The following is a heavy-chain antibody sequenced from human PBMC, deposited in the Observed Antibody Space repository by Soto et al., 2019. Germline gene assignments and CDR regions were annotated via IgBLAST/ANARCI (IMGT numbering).Heavy chain of an antibody. CDR3: ARIYGGYYFDY. Sequence: QLQLQESGPGLVKPSETLSLTCTVSGASISSSSYYWGWIRQPPGKGLEWIGTIYYSGSTYYNPSLKSRVTISVYTSKNQFSLQLRSVTAADTAVYYCARIYGGYYFDYWGQGTLVTVSS. V-gene: IGHV4-39*01. D-gene: IGHD4-17*01. CDR1: GASISSSSYY. J-gene: IGHJ4*02. CDR2: IYYSGST.